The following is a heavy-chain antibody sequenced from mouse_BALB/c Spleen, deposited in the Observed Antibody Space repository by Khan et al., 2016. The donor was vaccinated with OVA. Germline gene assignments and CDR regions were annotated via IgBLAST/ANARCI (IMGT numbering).Heavy chain of an antibody. V-gene: IGHV2-3*01. Sequence: QVQLKESGPGLVAPSQSLSITCTVSGLSLTNYGISWIRQPPGKGLEWLGVIWGDGSTNYHSALISRLSINKDNSKSQVFLKLNSLQNADTSTYYCAISYDGYDWFTYWGQGTLVTVSA. CDR2: IWGDGST. D-gene: IGHD2-2*01. CDR1: GLSLTNYG. CDR3: AISYDGYDWFTY. J-gene: IGHJ3*01.